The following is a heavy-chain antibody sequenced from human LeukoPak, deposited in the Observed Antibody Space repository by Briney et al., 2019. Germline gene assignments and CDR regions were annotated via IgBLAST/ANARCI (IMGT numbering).Heavy chain of an antibody. CDR3: ARGRSRNSGSYYGLHFDY. J-gene: IGHJ4*02. Sequence: SETLSLTCSVSDGSINSYYWNWIRRPPGKGLEWIGYIYYNGNTNYSPSLKSRVTISVDTSKNQFSLKLSSVTAADTAVYYCARGRSRNSGSYYGLHFDYWGQGTLVTVSS. CDR1: DGSINSYY. D-gene: IGHD1-26*01. V-gene: IGHV4-59*01. CDR2: IYYNGNT.